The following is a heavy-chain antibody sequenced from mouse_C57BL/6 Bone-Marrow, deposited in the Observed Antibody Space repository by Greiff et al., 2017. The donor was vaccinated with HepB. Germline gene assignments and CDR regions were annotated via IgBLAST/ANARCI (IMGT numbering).Heavy chain of an antibody. J-gene: IGHJ1*03. CDR2: IYPGSGST. V-gene: IGHV1-55*01. CDR3: ARCTTVVATEYFDV. CDR1: GYTFTSYW. Sequence: QVQLQQPGAELVKPGASVKMSCKASGYTFTSYWITWVKQRPGQGLEWIGDIYPGSGSTNYNEKFKSKATLTVETSSSTAYMQLSSLTSEDSAVYYCARCTTVVATEYFDVWGTGTTVTVSS. D-gene: IGHD1-1*01.